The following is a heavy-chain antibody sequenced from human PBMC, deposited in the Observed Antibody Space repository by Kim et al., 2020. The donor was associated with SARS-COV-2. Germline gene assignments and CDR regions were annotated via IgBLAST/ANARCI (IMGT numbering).Heavy chain of an antibody. Sequence: SETLSLTCTVSGGSISSSSYYWGWIRQPPGKGLEWIGSIYYSGSTYYNPSLKSRVTISVDTSKNQFSLKLSSVTAADTAVDYCARRGRDSSGYYFPSNWYFDLWGRGTLVTVSS. D-gene: IGHD3-22*01. CDR3: ARRGRDSSGYYFPSNWYFDL. CDR1: GGSISSSSYY. CDR2: IYYSGST. V-gene: IGHV4-39*01. J-gene: IGHJ2*01.